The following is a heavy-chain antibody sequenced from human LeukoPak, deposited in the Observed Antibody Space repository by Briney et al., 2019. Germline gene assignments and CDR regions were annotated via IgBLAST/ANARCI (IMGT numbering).Heavy chain of an antibody. D-gene: IGHD2-2*01. CDR2: IYSGGST. CDR3: ARSVPAAMDAFDI. J-gene: IGHJ3*02. CDR1: GFTVSSNY. Sequence: PGGSLRLSCAASGFTVSSNYMSWVRQAPGKGLEWVGVIYSGGSTYYADSVKGRFTISRHNSKNTLYLQMNSLRAEDAAVYYCARSVPAAMDAFDIWGQGTMVTVSS. V-gene: IGHV3-53*04.